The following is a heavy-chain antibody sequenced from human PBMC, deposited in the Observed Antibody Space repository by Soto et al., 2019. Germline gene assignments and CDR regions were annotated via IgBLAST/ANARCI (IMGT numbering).Heavy chain of an antibody. CDR3: SNLKLGIQLTSDLHY. CDR2: ISGGGGST. J-gene: IGHJ4*02. V-gene: IGHV3-23*01. Sequence: HPGGSLGLSCAASGFTFSSYAMGWVRQAPGRGLEWVSAISGGGGSTYYADAVKGRFTISRDNSKNTLYLQMNSLRAEDTAVYYCSNLKLGIQLTSDLHYCGQGTLVTVSS. D-gene: IGHD5-18*01. CDR1: GFTFSSYA.